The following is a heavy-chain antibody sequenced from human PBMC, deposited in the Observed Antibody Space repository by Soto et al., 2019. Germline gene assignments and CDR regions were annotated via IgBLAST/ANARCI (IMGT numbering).Heavy chain of an antibody. CDR2: IKQDGTET. D-gene: IGHD6-19*01. Sequence: EVQLAESGGGLVQPGGSLRLSCAASGFTISTYWMSWVRQAPGKGLEWVAHIKQDGTETYYVDSVKGRFTISRDNAKNLLYLQMNSLRAEDTAVFYCARAVATGAEYWGQGTLVTVSS. J-gene: IGHJ4*02. CDR1: GFTISTYW. CDR3: ARAVATGAEY. V-gene: IGHV3-7*03.